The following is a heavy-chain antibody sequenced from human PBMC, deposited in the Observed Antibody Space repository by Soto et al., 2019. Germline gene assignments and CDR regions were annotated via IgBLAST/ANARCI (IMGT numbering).Heavy chain of an antibody. Sequence: EVQLVESGGGLVQPGGSLRLSCAASGFTFSSYWMSWVRQAPGKGLEWVANIKQDGSEKYYVDSVKGRFTISRDNAKNSLYLQMNRLRAEDTAVYYCARLYYYGSGIYYYYMDVWGKGTTVTVSS. J-gene: IGHJ6*03. D-gene: IGHD3-10*01. CDR3: ARLYYYGSGIYYYYMDV. V-gene: IGHV3-7*01. CDR2: IKQDGSEK. CDR1: GFTFSSYW.